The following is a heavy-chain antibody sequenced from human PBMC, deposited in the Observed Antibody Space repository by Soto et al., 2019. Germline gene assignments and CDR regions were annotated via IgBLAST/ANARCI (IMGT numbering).Heavy chain of an antibody. D-gene: IGHD6-19*01. J-gene: IGHJ4*02. Sequence: QVELVQYEAEVKKPGASVKVSCKASGYTFTSYDINWVRQATGQGLEWMGWMNPNSGNTGYAQKFQGRVTMTRNTSISTAYMELSSLRSEDTAVYYCARSSSGWYNFDYWGQGTLVTVSS. CDR1: GYTFTSYD. CDR2: MNPNSGNT. V-gene: IGHV1-8*01. CDR3: ARSSSGWYNFDY.